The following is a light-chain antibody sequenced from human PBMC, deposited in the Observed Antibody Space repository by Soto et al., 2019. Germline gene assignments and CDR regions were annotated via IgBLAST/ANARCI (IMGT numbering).Light chain of an antibody. CDR2: KAS. J-gene: IGKJ4*01. V-gene: IGKV1-5*03. CDR1: QSISSW. CDR3: QQYNSYPLT. Sequence: DIQMTQSPSTLSASVGDRVTITCRASQSISSWLAWYQQKPGKAPNLLIYKASSLESGVPSRFSGSGFGKEFTLTISSLQPDDFATYYCQQYNSYPLTFGGGTKVEIK.